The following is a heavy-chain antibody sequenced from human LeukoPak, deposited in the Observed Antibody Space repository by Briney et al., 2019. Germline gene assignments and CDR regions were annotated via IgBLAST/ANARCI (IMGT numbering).Heavy chain of an antibody. D-gene: IGHD1-1*01. CDR3: ARDWVFGTGTTHAFDI. J-gene: IGHJ3*02. CDR2: IYYSGST. V-gene: IGHV4-59*01. Sequence: SETLSLTCTVSGGSINSYYWSWIRQPPGKGLEWIGYIYYSGSTNYNPSLKSRVTISVDTSKNQLYLKLNSVTAADTAVYYCARDWVFGTGTTHAFDIWGQGTMVTVSS. CDR1: GGSINSYY.